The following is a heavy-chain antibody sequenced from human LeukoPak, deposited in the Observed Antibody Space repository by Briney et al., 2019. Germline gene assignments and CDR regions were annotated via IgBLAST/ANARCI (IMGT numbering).Heavy chain of an antibody. D-gene: IGHD6-25*01. CDR3: ARDSGWYYFDY. Sequence: SETLSLTCTVSGGSISSYYWSRIRQPPGEGLEWIGYIYYSGSTNYNPSLKSRVTISVDTSKNQFSLKLSSVTAADTAVYYCARDSGWYYFDYWGQGTLVTVSS. V-gene: IGHV4-59*01. CDR2: IYYSGST. CDR1: GGSISSYY. J-gene: IGHJ4*02.